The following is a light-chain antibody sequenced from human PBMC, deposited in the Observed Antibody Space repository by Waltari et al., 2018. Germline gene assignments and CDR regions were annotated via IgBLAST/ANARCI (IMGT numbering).Light chain of an antibody. CDR2: KAS. V-gene: IGKV1-5*03. Sequence: DIQMTQSPSTLSAPVGDRVTITCRASQSIRSWLAWYQQKPGKAPKLQISKASTLESGVPSRFSGSGSGTEFTLTISSLQPDDFATYHCQQYKSPPWTFGQGTKVEIK. J-gene: IGKJ1*01. CDR3: QQYKSPPWT. CDR1: QSIRSW.